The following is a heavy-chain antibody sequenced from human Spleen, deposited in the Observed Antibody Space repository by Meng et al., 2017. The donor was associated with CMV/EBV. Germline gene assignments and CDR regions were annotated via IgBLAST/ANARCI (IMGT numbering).Heavy chain of an antibody. CDR2: INPKSGDT. CDR3: AREGSITGSVGFDP. D-gene: IGHD1-20*01. Sequence: ASVKVSCKASGYTFTGYYMHWVRQAPGQGLEWMGWINPKSGDTNYAQKLQGRVTMTRDTSISTAYMELRRLISDDTAVYYCAREGSITGSVGFDPWGQGTLVTVSS. J-gene: IGHJ5*02. V-gene: IGHV1-2*02. CDR1: GYTFTGYY.